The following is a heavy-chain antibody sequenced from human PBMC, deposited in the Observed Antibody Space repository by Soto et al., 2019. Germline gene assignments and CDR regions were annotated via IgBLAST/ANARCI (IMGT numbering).Heavy chain of an antibody. V-gene: IGHV1-69*13. CDR2: IIPIFGTA. J-gene: IGHJ3*01. CDR1: GGTFSSYA. CDR3: ARVRGVEIAVDGTGDAFDL. D-gene: IGHD6-19*01. Sequence: SVKVSCKASGGTFSSYAISWVRQAPVQGLEWMVGIIPIFGTANYAQKFQGRVTITADESTSTAYMELSSLRSEDAAVYYCARVRGVEIAVDGTGDAFDLWGQGTRVTVSS.